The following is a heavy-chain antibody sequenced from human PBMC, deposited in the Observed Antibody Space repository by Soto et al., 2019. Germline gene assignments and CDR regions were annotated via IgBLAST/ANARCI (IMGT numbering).Heavy chain of an antibody. CDR3: ARSSGSAYWFDP. CDR2: ISAYNGNT. CDR1: GYTLTRYG. J-gene: IGHJ5*02. V-gene: IGHV1-18*01. D-gene: IGHD6-6*01. Sequence: ASVQVSCKDSGYTLTRYGISWVRQPPGQGLEWMGWISAYNGNTNYAQKLQGRVTMTTDTSTSTAYMELRSLRSDDTAVYYCARSSGSAYWFDPWGQGTLVTVSS.